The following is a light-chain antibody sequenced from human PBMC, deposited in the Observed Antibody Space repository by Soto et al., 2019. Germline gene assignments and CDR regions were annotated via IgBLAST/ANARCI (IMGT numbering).Light chain of an antibody. CDR3: QQYGRSPPT. J-gene: IGKJ1*01. V-gene: IGKV3-20*01. Sequence: EIVLTQSPGTLSLSPGERATLSCRASQSVSSSYLAWYQQKPGQAPRLLIYGASSRATGIPDRFSGSGSGTDFTLTISRLEPEDFAVYYCQQYGRSPPTLGQGTKVEIK. CDR1: QSVSSSY. CDR2: GAS.